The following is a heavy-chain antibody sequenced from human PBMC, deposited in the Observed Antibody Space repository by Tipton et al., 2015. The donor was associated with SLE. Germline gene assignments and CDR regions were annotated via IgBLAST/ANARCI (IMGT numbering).Heavy chain of an antibody. Sequence: SLRLSCAASGFTFSSYAMHWVRQAPGKGLEWVAVISYDGSNKYYADSVKGRFTISRDNSKNTLYLQMNSLRAEDTAVYYCAKDRLRPYYYDSSGYYDAFDIWGQGTMVTVSS. CDR3: AKDRLRPYYYDSSGYYDAFDI. CDR2: ISYDGSNK. J-gene: IGHJ3*02. D-gene: IGHD3-22*01. V-gene: IGHV3-30-3*01. CDR1: GFTFSSYA.